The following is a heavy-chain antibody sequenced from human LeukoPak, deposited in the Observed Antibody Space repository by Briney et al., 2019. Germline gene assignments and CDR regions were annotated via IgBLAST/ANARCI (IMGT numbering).Heavy chain of an antibody. Sequence: PSETLSLTCAVYGGSFSGYYWSWIRQPPGKGLEWIGEINHGGSTNYNPSLKRRVTISVDTSKNQFSLKLSSVTAADTAVYYCAGLYGPFDYWGQGTLVTVSS. CDR3: AGLYGPFDY. D-gene: IGHD2-8*01. CDR1: GGSFSGYY. V-gene: IGHV4-34*01. J-gene: IGHJ4*02. CDR2: INHGGST.